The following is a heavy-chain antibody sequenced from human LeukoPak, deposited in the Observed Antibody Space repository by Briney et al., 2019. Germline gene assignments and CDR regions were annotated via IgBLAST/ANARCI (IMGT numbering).Heavy chain of an antibody. CDR3: AKDLTYYYGSGKSS. D-gene: IGHD3-10*01. CDR1: GFTFNSYG. V-gene: IGHV3-30*02. Sequence: PGGSLRLSCAASGFTFNSYGMPWVRQAPGKGLEWVAFIRYDGSNKYYADSVKGRFTISRDNSKNTLYLQMNSLRAEDTAVYYCAKDLTYYYGSGKSSWGQGALVTVSS. J-gene: IGHJ4*02. CDR2: IRYDGSNK.